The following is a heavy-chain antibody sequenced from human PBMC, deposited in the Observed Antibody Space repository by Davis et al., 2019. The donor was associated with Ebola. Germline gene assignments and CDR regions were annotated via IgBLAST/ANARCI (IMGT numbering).Heavy chain of an antibody. CDR2: IYYTGSA. D-gene: IGHD3-16*01. V-gene: IGHV4-59*11. Sequence: PSETLSLTCTASGVSISRHYWSWIRQPPGKRLEWIGSIYYTGSAYYNSSLNSRVTISVDTSKNQFPLKLSSVTAADTAMYYCAERGGSVWGQGTLVTVSS. CDR3: AERGGSV. CDR1: GVSISRHY. J-gene: IGHJ4*02.